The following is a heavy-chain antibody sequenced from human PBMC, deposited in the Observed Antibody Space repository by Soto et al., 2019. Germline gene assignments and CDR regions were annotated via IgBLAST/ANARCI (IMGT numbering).Heavy chain of an antibody. CDR3: AKDPLYGWFDP. J-gene: IGHJ5*02. CDR1: GGSISGGGYY. Sequence: PSETLSLTCTVSGGSISGGGYYWSWSRQHPGKGLEWIGFISDSGSTYYNPSLKSRVTISVDTSRNQFSLNLNSVTAADTAVYYCAKDPLYGWFDPWGQGTLVTVSS. CDR2: ISDSGST. D-gene: IGHD2-2*02. V-gene: IGHV4-31*03.